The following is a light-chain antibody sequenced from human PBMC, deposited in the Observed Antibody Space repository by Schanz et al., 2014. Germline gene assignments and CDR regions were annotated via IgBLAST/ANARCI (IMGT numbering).Light chain of an antibody. CDR1: SSDVGGYNY. Sequence: QSALTQPPSASGSPGQSVTISCTGTSSDVGGYNYVSWYQQHPGKAPKLMIFDVNQRPSGVPDRFSGSKSGNTASLIISGLQAEDEADYYCSSYSTSSTPWVFGGGTKLTVL. CDR2: DVN. J-gene: IGLJ3*02. CDR3: SSYSTSSTPWV. V-gene: IGLV2-8*01.